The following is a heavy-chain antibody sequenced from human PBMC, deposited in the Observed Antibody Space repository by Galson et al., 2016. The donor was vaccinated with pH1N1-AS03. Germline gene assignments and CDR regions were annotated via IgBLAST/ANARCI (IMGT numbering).Heavy chain of an antibody. CDR1: GFTLSSYW. D-gene: IGHD5-24*01. CDR2: INSDGSST. Sequence: SLRLSCAASGFTLSSYWMHWVRQAPGKGLVWVSRINSDGSSTIYADPVKGRFTISRDSAKNTLYLQMNSLRAEDTAVYYCVRDGTMAIIDYWGQGTLVTVSS. V-gene: IGHV3-74*01. J-gene: IGHJ4*02. CDR3: VRDGTMAIIDY.